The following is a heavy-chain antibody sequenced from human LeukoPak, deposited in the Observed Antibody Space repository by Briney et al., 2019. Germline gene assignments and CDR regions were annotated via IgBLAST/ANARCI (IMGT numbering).Heavy chain of an antibody. J-gene: IGHJ4*02. V-gene: IGHV3-48*01. CDR1: GFTFDTYW. CDR3: ARDSGIITMVRGNRGYFDY. CDR2: ISSSSSTI. Sequence: PGGSLRLSCAASGFTFDTYWMSWVRQAPGKGLEWVSYISSSSSTIYYADSVKGRFTISRDNAKNSLYLQMNSLRAEDTAVYYCARDSGIITMVRGNRGYFDYWGQGTLVTVSS. D-gene: IGHD3-10*01.